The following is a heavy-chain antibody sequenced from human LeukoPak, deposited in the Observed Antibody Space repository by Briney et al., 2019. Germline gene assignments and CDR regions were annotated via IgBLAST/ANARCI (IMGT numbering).Heavy chain of an antibody. CDR2: ISSGGDVE. CDR3: ARDTLNGPFVISLDY. J-gene: IGHJ4*02. V-gene: IGHV3-48*03. Sequence: PGGSLRLSCAASGSTFSTHEMNWVRQAPGKGLEWVSHISSGGDVEYYLDSVRGRLTMSRDNARSLLFLQMNSLRAEDTGVYYCARDTLNGPFVISLDYWGQGALVTVSS. D-gene: IGHD3-9*01. CDR1: GSTFSTHE.